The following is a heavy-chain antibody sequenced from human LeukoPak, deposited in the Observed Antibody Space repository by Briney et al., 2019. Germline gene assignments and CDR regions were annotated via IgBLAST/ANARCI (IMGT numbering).Heavy chain of an antibody. V-gene: IGHV4-34*01. CDR1: GGSFSGYY. CDR3: ASAYCGGDCTPYWYFDL. J-gene: IGHJ2*01. CDR2: INHSGST. Sequence: SETLSLTCAVYGGSFSGYYWSWIRQPPGKGLEWIGEINHSGSTNYNPSLKSRVTISVDTSKNQFSLKLSSVTAADTAVYYCASAYCGGDCTPYWYFDLWGRGTLVTVSS. D-gene: IGHD2-21*02.